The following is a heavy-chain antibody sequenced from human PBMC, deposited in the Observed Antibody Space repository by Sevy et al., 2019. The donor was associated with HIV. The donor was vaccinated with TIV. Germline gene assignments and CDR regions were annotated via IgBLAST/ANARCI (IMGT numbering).Heavy chain of an antibody. CDR3: VKEGGGEGGDH. Sequence: GGSLRLSCAASGFSYSSYGMHWVSQAPGKGLEWVAYIQYDGSNKDYADSVKGRFTISRDNSKNTLDLQMNSLRVEDTAIYYCVKEGGGEGGDHWGQGTLVTVSS. J-gene: IGHJ4*02. CDR2: IQYDGSNK. CDR1: GFSYSSYG. D-gene: IGHD2-21*01. V-gene: IGHV3-30*02.